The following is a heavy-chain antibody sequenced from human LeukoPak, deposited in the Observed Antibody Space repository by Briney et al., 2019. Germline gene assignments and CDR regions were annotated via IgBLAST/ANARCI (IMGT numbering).Heavy chain of an antibody. D-gene: IGHD3-10*01. CDR3: ARAVYYGSTLAS. V-gene: IGHV4-59*01. CDR1: GGSISSYY. CDR2: IYYSGST. Sequence: SETLSLTCTVSGGSISSYYWSCMLHPPRKGLEGIRYIYYSGSTNYNPSLKSRVSISVDTSTNPFSLKLSSVTAADTAVYYCARAVYYGSTLASSGQGTLVTVSS. J-gene: IGHJ4*02.